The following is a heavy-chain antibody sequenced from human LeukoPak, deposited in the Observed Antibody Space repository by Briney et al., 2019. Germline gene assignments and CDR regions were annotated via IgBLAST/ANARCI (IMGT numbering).Heavy chain of an antibody. CDR3: ARDSRSWATRFDY. D-gene: IGHD6-13*01. CDR2: IYYSGST. Sequence: SETLSLTCTVSGGSISSSSYYWGWIRQPPGKGLEWIGSIYYSGSTYYNPSLKSRVTISVDTSKNQFSLKLSSVTAADTAVYYCARDSRSWATRFDYWGQGTLVTVSS. CDR1: GGSISSSSYY. J-gene: IGHJ4*02. V-gene: IGHV4-39*02.